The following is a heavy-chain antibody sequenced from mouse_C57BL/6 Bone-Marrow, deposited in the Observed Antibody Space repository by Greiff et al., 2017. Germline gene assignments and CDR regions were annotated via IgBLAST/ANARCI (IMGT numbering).Heavy chain of an antibody. J-gene: IGHJ3*01. D-gene: IGHD2-2*01. Sequence: VQLQQSGAELVRPGASVTLSCKASGYTFTDYEMHWVKQTPVHGLEWIGAIDPETGGTAYNQKFKGKAILTAAKSSSTAYMELRSLTSEDSAVYYGTKSSMVTKKGAWFAYWGQGTLVTVAA. CDR2: IDPETGGT. CDR3: TKSSMVTKKGAWFAY. CDR1: GYTFTDYE. V-gene: IGHV1-15*01.